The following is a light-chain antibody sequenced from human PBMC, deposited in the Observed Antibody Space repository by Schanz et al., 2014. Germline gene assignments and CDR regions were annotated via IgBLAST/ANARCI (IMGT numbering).Light chain of an antibody. CDR2: DVS. CDR3: SSFRYSATQYGTQ. J-gene: IGLJ2*01. Sequence: QSALTQPPSASGSPGQSVAISCTGTSSDVGGYNYVSWYQQHPGKAPRLMIFDVSKRPSGVPDRFSGSKAGNTASLTISGLQPDDEADYYCSSFRYSATQYGTQFGGGTKLTVL. CDR1: SSDVGGYNY. V-gene: IGLV2-8*01.